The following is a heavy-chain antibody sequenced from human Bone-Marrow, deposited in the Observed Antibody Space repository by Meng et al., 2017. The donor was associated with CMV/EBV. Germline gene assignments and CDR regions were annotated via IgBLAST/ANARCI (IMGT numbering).Heavy chain of an antibody. CDR1: GFTFISYA. Sequence: GGSLRLSCAAPGFTFISYAMSWARQAPGKGREWVSAISGSGGSTYYADSVRGRFTISRDNSKNTLYLQMNSLRDEDRGVYYCAKDASRLGEGYNANWGQGTLVTVSS. V-gene: IGHV3-23*01. CDR2: ISGSGGST. J-gene: IGHJ4*02. D-gene: IGHD5-24*01. CDR3: AKDASRLGEGYNAN.